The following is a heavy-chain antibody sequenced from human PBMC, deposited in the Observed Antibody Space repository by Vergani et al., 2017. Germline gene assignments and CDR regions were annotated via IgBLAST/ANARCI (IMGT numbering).Heavy chain of an antibody. Sequence: QVQLVQSGAEVKKPGSSVKVSCKASGGTFSSYAISWVRQAPGQGLEWMGGISAYNGNTNYAQKLQGRVTMTTDTSTSTAYMELRSLRSDDTAVYYCARGIVVVPAAKRGGWFDPWGQGTLVTVSS. J-gene: IGHJ5*02. CDR2: ISAYNGNT. D-gene: IGHD2-2*01. CDR1: GGTFSSYA. V-gene: IGHV1-18*01. CDR3: ARGIVVVPAAKRGGWFDP.